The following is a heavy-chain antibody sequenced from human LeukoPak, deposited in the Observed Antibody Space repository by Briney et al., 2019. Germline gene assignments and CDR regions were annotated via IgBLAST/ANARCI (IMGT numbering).Heavy chain of an antibody. V-gene: IGHV4-59*01. Sequence: PSETLSLTCTVSDDSISNYCWTWIRQPPGKGLEWIGCIYYSGTIYYNPSLKSRVTISVDTSKNQFSLKLSSATAADTAVYYCAELGITMIGGVWGKGTTVTISS. CDR3: AELGITMIGGV. CDR1: DDSISNYC. CDR2: IYYSGTI. D-gene: IGHD3-10*02. J-gene: IGHJ6*04.